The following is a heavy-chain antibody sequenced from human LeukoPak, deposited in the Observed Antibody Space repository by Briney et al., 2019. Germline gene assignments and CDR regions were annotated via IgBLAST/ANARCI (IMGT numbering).Heavy chain of an antibody. V-gene: IGHV4-39*01. CDR3: ARGRLVLNWFDP. CDR2: FYYSGST. CDR1: GGSITNNNYN. D-gene: IGHD6-19*01. J-gene: IGHJ5*02. Sequence: SETLSLTCTVSGGSITNNNYNWDWIRQPPGKGLEWIGDFYYSGSTYYNPSLKSRVTISVDTSKNQFSLKLNSVTAADTAVYYCARGRLVLNWFDPWGQGILVTVSS.